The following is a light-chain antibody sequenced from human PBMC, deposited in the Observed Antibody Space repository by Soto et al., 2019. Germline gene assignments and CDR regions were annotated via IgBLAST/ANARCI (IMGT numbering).Light chain of an antibody. CDR3: TSYTSTTTLDV. CDR2: EVS. J-gene: IGLJ1*01. CDR1: SSDVSGYNY. V-gene: IGLV2-14*01. Sequence: QSALTQPASVSGSPGQSITISCTGTSSDVSGYNYVSWYKQHPGKAPKLMIYEVSYRPSGVSNRFSGSKSGNTASLTISGLQAEDEADYYCTSYTSTTTLDVFGTGTKVTVL.